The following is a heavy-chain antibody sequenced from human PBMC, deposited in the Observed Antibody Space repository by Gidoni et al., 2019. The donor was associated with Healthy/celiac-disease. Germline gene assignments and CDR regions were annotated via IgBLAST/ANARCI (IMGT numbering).Heavy chain of an antibody. V-gene: IGHV3-9*01. CDR2: ISWNSGSI. CDR3: AKEEELLHWFDP. D-gene: IGHD1-26*01. Sequence: EVQLVESGGGLVQPGRSLRLSCAASAFTFDDYAVHWVRQAPGKGLGWVSGISWNSGSIGYADSVKGRFTISRDNAKNSLYLQMNSLRAEDTALYYCAKEEELLHWFDPWGQGTLVTVSS. J-gene: IGHJ5*02. CDR1: AFTFDDYA.